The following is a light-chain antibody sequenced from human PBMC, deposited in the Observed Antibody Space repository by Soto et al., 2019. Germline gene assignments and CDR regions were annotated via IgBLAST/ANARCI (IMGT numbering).Light chain of an antibody. CDR3: HQYAAPPRT. J-gene: IGKJ1*01. CDR1: QSVTSNS. CDR2: GAS. V-gene: IGKV3-20*01. Sequence: IVLTQSPGTLSLSPGERATLSCRASQSVTSNSVSWYQQKPGQAPRLLIYGASSRVTGIPDRFSGSGPGTEFSFTISRLDPEDFAIYYCHQYAAPPRTLVQGTRVGIK.